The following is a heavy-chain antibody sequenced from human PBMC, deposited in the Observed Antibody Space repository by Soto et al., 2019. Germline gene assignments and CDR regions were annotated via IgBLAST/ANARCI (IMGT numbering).Heavy chain of an antibody. CDR2: IYQGGTT. CDR1: GYSISSGYY. J-gene: IGHJ4*02. V-gene: IGHV4-38-2*02. Sequence: SETLSLTCTVSGYSISSGYYWGWIRQPPGKGLEWIGTIYQGGTTFYNPSLKSRVTILVDTSKNQFSLRLSSVTAADTAVYYCASLDYGDYRGDYWGQGXLVTVSS. D-gene: IGHD4-17*01. CDR3: ASLDYGDYRGDY.